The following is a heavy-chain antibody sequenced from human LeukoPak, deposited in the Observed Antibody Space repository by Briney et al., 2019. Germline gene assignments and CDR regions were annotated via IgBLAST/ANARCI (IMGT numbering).Heavy chain of an antibody. V-gene: IGHV1-46*01. J-gene: IGHJ4*02. Sequence: ASVKVSCKASGYTFTGYYMHWVRQAPGQGLEWMGIINPSSGSTSYAQRFQGRVTMTRDMSTSTVYMELSSLRSEDTAVYYCARTIDDYGDYVKYFDYWGQGTLVTVSS. CDR1: GYTFTGYY. D-gene: IGHD4-17*01. CDR2: INPSSGST. CDR3: ARTIDDYGDYVKYFDY.